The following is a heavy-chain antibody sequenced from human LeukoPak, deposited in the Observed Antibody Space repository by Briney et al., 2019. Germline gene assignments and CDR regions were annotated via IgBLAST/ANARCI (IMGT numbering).Heavy chain of an antibody. V-gene: IGHV3-23*01. CDR3: AKDVSSSWPYYYYNYGMDV. D-gene: IGHD6-13*01. CDR2: ISGSGGST. CDR1: GFTFSSYA. Sequence: GGSLRLSCAASGFTFSSYAMSWVRQAPGKGLEWVSAISGSGGSTYYADSVKGRFTISRDNSKNTLYLQMNSLRAEDTAVYYCAKDVSSSWPYYYYNYGMDVWGKGTTVTVSS. J-gene: IGHJ6*04.